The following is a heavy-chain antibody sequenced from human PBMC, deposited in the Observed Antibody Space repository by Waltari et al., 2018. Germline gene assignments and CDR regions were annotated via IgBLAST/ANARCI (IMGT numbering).Heavy chain of an antibody. CDR2: ISSTGKNI. D-gene: IGHD6-13*01. CDR3: ASVGSSWYFDY. Sequence: EVQLVESGGGFVKPGGSLRPSCAASGCAFSIYIMNWVRQAPGKGLEWVGSISSTGKNIFYADSVKGRFTISRDDTKNSLYLQMSSRRVEDTAMYFCASVGSSWYFDYWGQGAPVTVSS. CDR1: GCAFSIYI. V-gene: IGHV3-21*01. J-gene: IGHJ4*02.